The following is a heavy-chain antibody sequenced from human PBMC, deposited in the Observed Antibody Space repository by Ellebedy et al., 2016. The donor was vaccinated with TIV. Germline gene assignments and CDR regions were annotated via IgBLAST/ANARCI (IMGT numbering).Heavy chain of an antibody. J-gene: IGHJ6*02. Sequence: SVKVSCXASGGTFSSYAISWVRQAPGQGLEWMGGIIPIFGTANYAQKFQGRVTITADESTSTAYMELSSLRSEDTAVYYCASRVTRGYCSSTSCYYYGMDVWGQGTTVTVSS. D-gene: IGHD2-2*01. CDR2: IIPIFGTA. CDR3: ASRVTRGYCSSTSCYYYGMDV. CDR1: GGTFSSYA. V-gene: IGHV1-69*13.